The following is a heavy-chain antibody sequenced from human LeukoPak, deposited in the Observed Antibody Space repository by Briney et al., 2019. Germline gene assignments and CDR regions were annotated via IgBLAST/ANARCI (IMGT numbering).Heavy chain of an antibody. Sequence: GGSLRLSCAASGFTFSSYAMSWVRQAPGKGLEWVSAISGSGGSTYYADSVKGRFTISRDNSKNTLYLQMNSLRAEDTAVYYCAKVPLEWIQQGYFDYWGQGTLVTVSS. CDR1: GFTFSSYA. CDR2: ISGSGGST. D-gene: IGHD5-18*01. J-gene: IGHJ4*02. V-gene: IGHV3-23*01. CDR3: AKVPLEWIQQGYFDY.